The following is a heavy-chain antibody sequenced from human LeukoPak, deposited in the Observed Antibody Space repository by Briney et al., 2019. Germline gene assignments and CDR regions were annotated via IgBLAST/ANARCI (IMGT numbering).Heavy chain of an antibody. D-gene: IGHD2-8*01. V-gene: IGHV1-69*04. CDR3: ATDLIGYAQPNGDY. CDR2: IIPILGIA. CDR1: GGTFSSYA. J-gene: IGHJ4*02. Sequence: SVKVSCKASGGTFSSYAISWVRQAPGQGLEWMGRIIPILGIANYAQKFQGRVTITADKSTSTAYMELSSLRSEDTAVYYCATDLIGYAQPNGDYWGQGTLVTVSS.